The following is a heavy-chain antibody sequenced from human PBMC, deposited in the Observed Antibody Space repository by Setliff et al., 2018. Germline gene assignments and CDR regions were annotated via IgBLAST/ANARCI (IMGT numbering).Heavy chain of an antibody. Sequence: ASVKVSCKASGYIFKSYGISWVRQAPGQGLEWMGWISSYNNDVTNYLQRFQGRVTMTTDTSTSAAYMELRSLRSDDTAVYYCAISSLSICSGGTCPNAFDVWGQGTMVTVSS. CDR1: GYIFKSYG. CDR2: ISSYNNDVT. J-gene: IGHJ3*01. D-gene: IGHD2-15*01. CDR3: AISSLSICSGGTCPNAFDV. V-gene: IGHV1-18*01.